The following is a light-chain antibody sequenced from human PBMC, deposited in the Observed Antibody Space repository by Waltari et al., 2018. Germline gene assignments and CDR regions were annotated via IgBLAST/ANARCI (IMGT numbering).Light chain of an antibody. CDR2: AAS. Sequence: DIQMTQPPSSVSASVGDRITITCRASQGISNWLAWYQQKPGKAPKLLIYAASVLEIGVPSRFSGSGSGTDFTLTISSLQPEDFATYYCQQANGFLTFGQGTRLDI. CDR1: QGISNW. J-gene: IGKJ5*01. V-gene: IGKV1-12*01. CDR3: QQANGFLT.